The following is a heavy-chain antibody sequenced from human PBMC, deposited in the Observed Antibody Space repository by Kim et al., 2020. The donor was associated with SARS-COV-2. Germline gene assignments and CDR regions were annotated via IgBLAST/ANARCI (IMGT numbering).Heavy chain of an antibody. CDR1: GFAFSSHA. J-gene: IGHJ4*02. Sequence: GGSLRLSCRTSGFAFSSHAMMWVRQTPEKGLEWVATIDGPTTNTHYPDSVKGRFTISRDNSQNTVYLHMSSLRAEDTAIYYCATWLQSHFDYWGQGTLFT. CDR3: ATWLQSHFDY. D-gene: IGHD5-12*01. CDR2: IDGPTTNT. V-gene: IGHV3-23*01.